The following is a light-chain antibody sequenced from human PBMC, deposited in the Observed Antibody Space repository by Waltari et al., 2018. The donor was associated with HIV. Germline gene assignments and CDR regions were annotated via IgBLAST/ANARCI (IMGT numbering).Light chain of an antibody. CDR2: GSS. CDR1: QGISTY. V-gene: IGKV1-39*01. Sequence: MTQSPTSLSAYVGQTVIISCRASQGISTYLNWYQKKGGKAPKLLIFGSSNLQSGVPSRFSGSGSGTDFTLIIRSLQPEDFASYFCQQSHSVPWTFGRGTNVEV. J-gene: IGKJ1*01. CDR3: QQSHSVPWT.